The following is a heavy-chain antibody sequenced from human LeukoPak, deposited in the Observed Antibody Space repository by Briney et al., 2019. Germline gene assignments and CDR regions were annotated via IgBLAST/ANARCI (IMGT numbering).Heavy chain of an antibody. Sequence: PGGSLRLSCAASGFTFSLYAMSWVRQAPGKGLEWVSQISAGTSFTYYAQSVRGRFTISRDDSKSTLYLHMSGLGGEDTAVYYWARDVLDVAAAGWGRPLDRWGQGTRVTVSS. V-gene: IGHV3-23*01. D-gene: IGHD6-13*01. CDR1: GFTFSLYA. J-gene: IGHJ5*02. CDR2: ISAGTSFT. CDR3: ARDVLDVAAAGWGRPLDR.